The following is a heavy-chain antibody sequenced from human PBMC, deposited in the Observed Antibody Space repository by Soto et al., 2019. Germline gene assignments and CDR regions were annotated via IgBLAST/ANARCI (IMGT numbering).Heavy chain of an antibody. V-gene: IGHV3-7*03. J-gene: IGHJ4*02. CDR3: SRENWFQDY. CDR2: IKNDGSEQ. Sequence: EVQLVESGGGLVQPGGSLRLSCAASGFTCSVYYMTWVRQAPGKGLEWVASIKNDGSEQYYVDSVKGRFTISRDNAKNSIYLQMNSLRAGDTALYYCSRENWFQDYWGQGTLVTVSS. CDR1: GFTCSVYY. D-gene: IGHD3-10*01.